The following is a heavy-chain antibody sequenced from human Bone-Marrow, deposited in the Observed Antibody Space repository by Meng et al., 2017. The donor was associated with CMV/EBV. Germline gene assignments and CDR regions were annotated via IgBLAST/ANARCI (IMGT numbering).Heavy chain of an antibody. CDR3: AKDSSRITMTLDYYYYGMDV. CDR2: IRYDGSNK. Sequence: GESLKISCAASGFTFSSYGMHWVRQAPGKGLEWVAFIRYDGSNKYYADSVKGRFTISRDNSKNTLYLQMNSLRAEDTAVYYCAKDSSRITMTLDYYYYGMDVWGQGTTVTVYS. V-gene: IGHV3-30*02. CDR1: GFTFSSYG. D-gene: IGHD3-22*01. J-gene: IGHJ6*02.